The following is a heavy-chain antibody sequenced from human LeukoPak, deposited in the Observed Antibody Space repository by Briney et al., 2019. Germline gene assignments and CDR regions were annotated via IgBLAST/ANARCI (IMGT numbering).Heavy chain of an antibody. J-gene: IGHJ5*02. D-gene: IGHD2-15*01. V-gene: IGHV1-8*01. CDR2: MNPNSGNT. CDR3: ARRRRNCSGGSCYWGISVRRGVAPYNWFDP. CDR1: GYTFTSYD. Sequence: ASVKVSCKASGYTFTSYDINWVRQATGQGLEWMGWMNPNSGNTGYAQKFQGRVTMTRNTSISTAYMELSSLRSEDTAVYYCARRRRNCSGGSCYWGISVRRGVAPYNWFDPWGQGTLVTVSS.